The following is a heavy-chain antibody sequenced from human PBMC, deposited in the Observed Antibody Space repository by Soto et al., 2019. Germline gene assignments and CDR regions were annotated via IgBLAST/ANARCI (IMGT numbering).Heavy chain of an antibody. CDR3: ARDRDDYGSGNYYNRIDF. D-gene: IGHD3-10*01. Sequence: QVQLVQSGAEVKKPGSSVKVSCKASGGIFSTYAISWLRQAPGQGLEWMGGIIPIFGTPNYAQSFQGRVTITADESKSTAYMELSRLRSEDTAVYYCARDRDDYGSGNYYNRIDFWGQGTLVTVSS. CDR1: GGIFSTYA. J-gene: IGHJ4*02. CDR2: IIPIFGTP. V-gene: IGHV1-69*01.